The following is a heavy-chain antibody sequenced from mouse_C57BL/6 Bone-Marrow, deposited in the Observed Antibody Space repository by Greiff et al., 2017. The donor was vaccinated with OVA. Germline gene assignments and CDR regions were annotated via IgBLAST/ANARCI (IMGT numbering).Heavy chain of an antibody. CDR3: ALLIYGSSYSYYAMDY. D-gene: IGHD1-1*01. Sequence: VQLQQSVAELVRPGASVKLSCTASGFNIKNTYMHWVKQRPEQGLEWIGRIDPANGNTKYAPKFQGKATITADTSYNTAYLQLSRLTSEDTAIYYCALLIYGSSYSYYAMDYWGQGTSVTVSS. CDR2: IDPANGNT. CDR1: GFNIKNTY. J-gene: IGHJ4*01. V-gene: IGHV14-3*01.